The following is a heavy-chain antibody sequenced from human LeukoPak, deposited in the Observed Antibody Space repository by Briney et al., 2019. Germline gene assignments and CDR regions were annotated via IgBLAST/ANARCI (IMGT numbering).Heavy chain of an antibody. CDR2: INPNNGGT. Sequence: GASVKVSFKASGYTFTGYYMRWVRQAPGQGLEWMGWINPNNGGTNYAQKFQGRVTMTLDTSISTGYMELSSLRSDDTAIYFCARVDGGEWYYSDYWGQGTLVTVFS. V-gene: IGHV1-2*02. CDR1: GYTFTGYY. J-gene: IGHJ4*02. CDR3: ARVDGGEWYYSDY. D-gene: IGHD2-8*02.